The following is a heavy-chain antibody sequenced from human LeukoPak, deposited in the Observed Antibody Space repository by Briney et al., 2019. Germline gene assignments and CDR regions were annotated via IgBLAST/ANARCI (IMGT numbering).Heavy chain of an antibody. V-gene: IGHV4-38-2*01. J-gene: IGHJ4*02. CDR1: GYSISSGYY. CDR3: ARRSYYDSSGYYQLGGYYFDY. D-gene: IGHD3-22*01. CDR2: IYHSGST. Sequence: PSGTLSLTCAVSGYSISSGYYWGWIRQPPGKGLEWIGSIYHSGSTYYNPSLKSRVTISVDTSKNQCSLKLSSVTAADTAVYYCARRSYYDSSGYYQLGGYYFDYWGQGTLVTVSS.